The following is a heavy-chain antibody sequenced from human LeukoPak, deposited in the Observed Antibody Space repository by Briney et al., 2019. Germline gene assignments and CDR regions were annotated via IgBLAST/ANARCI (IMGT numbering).Heavy chain of an antibody. V-gene: IGHV4-59*08. D-gene: IGHD3-10*01. CDR3: ARHSKYGSGGFQDNFDY. Sequence: PSETLSLTCTVSGGSISSYYWSWIRQPPGKGLEWIGYIYYSGSTNYNPSLKSRVTISVDTSKNQLSLKLTSVTAADTAVYYCARHSKYGSGGFQDNFDYWGQGTLLTVSS. CDR1: GGSISSYY. J-gene: IGHJ4*02. CDR2: IYYSGST.